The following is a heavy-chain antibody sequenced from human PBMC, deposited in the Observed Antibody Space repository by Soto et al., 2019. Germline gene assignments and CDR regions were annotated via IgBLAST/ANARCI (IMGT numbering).Heavy chain of an antibody. D-gene: IGHD1-26*01. CDR2: IIPIFGTA. V-gene: IGHV1-69*01. CDR3: RGSIVGAPWADS. Sequence: QVQLVQSGAEVKKPGSSVKVSCKASGGTLSSYAISWVRQAPGQGLEWMGGIIPIFGTANYAQKFQGRVTITADESTSTASMELSSLRSEDTAVYYCRGSIVGAPWADSWGQGTLVTVSS. J-gene: IGHJ5*01. CDR1: GGTLSSYA.